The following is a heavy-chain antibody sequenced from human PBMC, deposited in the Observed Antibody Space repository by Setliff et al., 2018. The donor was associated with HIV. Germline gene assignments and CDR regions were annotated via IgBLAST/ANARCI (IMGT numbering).Heavy chain of an antibody. CDR2: IYYTGST. V-gene: IGHV4-59*08. D-gene: IGHD2-15*01. Sequence: SETLSLTCTVSGGSMSSYYWSWIRQPPGKGLEWIGSIYYTGSTDYNPSLMSRVTISLDTPKNQFSLKLSSVTAADTAVYYCARGLPAHSYYGLDVWGQGTMVTVSS. CDR3: ARGLPAHSYYGLDV. J-gene: IGHJ6*02. CDR1: GGSMSSYY.